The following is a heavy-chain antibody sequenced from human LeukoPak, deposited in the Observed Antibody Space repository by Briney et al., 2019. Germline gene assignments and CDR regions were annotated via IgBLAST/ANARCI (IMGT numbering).Heavy chain of an antibody. J-gene: IGHJ4*02. CDR3: ARGSQYNILTGFIVGAMDDFDY. CDR1: GFTFSRYG. CDR2: TRFDGKNK. V-gene: IGHV3-30*02. D-gene: IGHD3-9*01. Sequence: PGGSLRLSCAASGFTFSRYGMHWVRQAPGKGLEWVSFTRFDGKNKYYADSVKGRFTISKDSSKNTLDLQMNSLRTEDTAVYYCARGSQYNILTGFIVGAMDDFDYWGLGTLVTVSS.